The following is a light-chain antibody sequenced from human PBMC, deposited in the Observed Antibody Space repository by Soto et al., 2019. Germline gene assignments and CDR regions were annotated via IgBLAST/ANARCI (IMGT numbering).Light chain of an antibody. J-gene: IGKJ5*01. CDR3: QQYGYSPIT. CDR1: QSVSSN. V-gene: IGKV3D-15*01. CDR2: DAS. Sequence: EVVMTQSPDTLSVSPGERATLSCRASQSVSSNLAWYQQKPGQAPRLLIYDASNRATGIPARFSGSGSGTDFTLTISRLEPEDFAVYYCQQYGYSPITFGQGTRLEI.